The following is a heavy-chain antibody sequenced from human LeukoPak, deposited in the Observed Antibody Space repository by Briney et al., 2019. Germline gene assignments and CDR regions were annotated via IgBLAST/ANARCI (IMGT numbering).Heavy chain of an antibody. D-gene: IGHD5-24*01. J-gene: IGHJ4*02. Sequence: GGSLRLSCAASGFTFSSYGMHWVRQAPGKGLEWVAVISYDGSNKYYADSVKGRFTISRDNSKNTLYLQMNSLRAEDTAVYYCAKDLEGGRWLQFAFDYWGQGILVTVSS. CDR2: ISYDGSNK. CDR3: AKDLEGGRWLQFAFDY. V-gene: IGHV3-30*18. CDR1: GFTFSSYG.